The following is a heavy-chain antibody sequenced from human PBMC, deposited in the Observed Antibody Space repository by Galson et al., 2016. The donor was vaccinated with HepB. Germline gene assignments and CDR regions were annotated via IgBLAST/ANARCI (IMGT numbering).Heavy chain of an antibody. Sequence: SLRLSCAVSGFTFSDYDMHWVRQGTGESLEWVATMGPAGDKYYPGSVKGRFTVSRESAKTSLYRQMDSLRAGDSGVYYCASGPHWNHAYWGKGTLVTVSS. V-gene: IGHV3-13*01. CDR2: MGPAGDK. CDR3: ASGPHWNHAY. CDR1: GFTFSDYD. D-gene: IGHD1-1*01. J-gene: IGHJ4*02.